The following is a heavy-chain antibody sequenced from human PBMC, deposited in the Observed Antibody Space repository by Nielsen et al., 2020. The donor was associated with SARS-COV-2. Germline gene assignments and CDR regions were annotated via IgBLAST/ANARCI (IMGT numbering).Heavy chain of an antibody. CDR1: GFTFSAYN. Sequence: GESLKISCAASGFTFSAYNMNWVRQAPGKGLEWVSYISGSSGHIYYADSVKGRFTISRDNVKNSLYLQMNSLRAEDTAVYYCARDLYYYGPLDYWGQGTLVTVSS. J-gene: IGHJ4*02. CDR3: ARDLYYYGPLDY. V-gene: IGHV3-21*01. CDR2: ISGSSGHI. D-gene: IGHD3-10*01.